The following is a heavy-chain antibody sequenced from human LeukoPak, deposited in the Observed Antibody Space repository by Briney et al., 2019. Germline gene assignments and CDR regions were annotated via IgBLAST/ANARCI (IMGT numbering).Heavy chain of an antibody. D-gene: IGHD6-13*01. CDR2: ISYDGSNK. V-gene: IGHV3-30-3*01. Sequence: GRSLRLSCAAPGFTFSSYAMHWVRQAPGKGLEGVAVISYDGSNKYYAGSVKGRFTISRDNSKNTLYLQKNSLRAEDTAVYYCAREHLVDSVFDYWGQGTLVTVSS. J-gene: IGHJ4*02. CDR3: AREHLVDSVFDY. CDR1: GFTFSSYA.